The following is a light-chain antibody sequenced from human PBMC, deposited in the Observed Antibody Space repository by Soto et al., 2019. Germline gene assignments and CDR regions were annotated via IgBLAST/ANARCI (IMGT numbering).Light chain of an antibody. V-gene: IGLV2-14*01. CDR3: SSYTARSTWV. Sequence: QSALTQPASVSGSPGQSITISCTGTSSDVGGYNYVSGYQQHPGTSPKLMIYEVSNRPSGVSNRFSGSKSGNTASLIISGLQAEDEGDYYCSSYTARSTWVFGGGTKVTVL. J-gene: IGLJ3*02. CDR1: SSDVGGYNY. CDR2: EVS.